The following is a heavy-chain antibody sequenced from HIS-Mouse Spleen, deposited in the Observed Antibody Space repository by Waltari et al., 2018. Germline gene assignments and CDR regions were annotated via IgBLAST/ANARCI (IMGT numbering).Heavy chain of an antibody. CDR1: GGSISSSSYY. J-gene: IGHJ2*01. Sequence: QLQLQESGPGLVKPSETLSLTCTVSGGSISSSSYYWGWIRQPPGTGLEWIGSIYYSGSTYYNPSLKSRVTISVDTSKSQFSLKLCSVTAADTAVYYCAREIPYSSSWYDWYFDLWGRGTLVTVSS. D-gene: IGHD6-13*01. V-gene: IGHV4-39*07. CDR2: IYYSGST. CDR3: AREIPYSSSWYDWYFDL.